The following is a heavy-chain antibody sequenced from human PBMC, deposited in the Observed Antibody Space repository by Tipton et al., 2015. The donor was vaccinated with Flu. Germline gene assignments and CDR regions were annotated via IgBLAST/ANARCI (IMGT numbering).Heavy chain of an antibody. D-gene: IGHD4-11*01. CDR3: VRRDYSNYVSDPKSWFVP. CDR1: GDSMRRDYY. V-gene: IGHV4-38-2*01. Sequence: TLSLTCEVSGDSMRRDYYWGWVRQFLGKGLEWIGSVSRSGNTDYTPSHKSRVTISIDSTKNQFFLNMKSLTAADKAVYYCVRRDYSNYVSDPKSWFVPWGQATLVSVS. CDR2: VSRSGNT. J-gene: IGHJ5*02.